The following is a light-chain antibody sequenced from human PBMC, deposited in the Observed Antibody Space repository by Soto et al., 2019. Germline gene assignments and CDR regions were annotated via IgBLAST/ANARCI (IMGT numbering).Light chain of an antibody. CDR2: DVI. CDR1: SSDVGGYNY. V-gene: IGLV2-14*03. CDR3: RSYTSSGTYV. J-gene: IGLJ1*01. Sequence: QSVLTQSASVSGSPGQSITISCAGTSSDVGGYNYASWYQQHPGKAPKLMIYDVINRPSGVSDRFSGSKSGNSASLTISGLQAQDEADYYCRSYTSSGTYVFGTGTKVTVL.